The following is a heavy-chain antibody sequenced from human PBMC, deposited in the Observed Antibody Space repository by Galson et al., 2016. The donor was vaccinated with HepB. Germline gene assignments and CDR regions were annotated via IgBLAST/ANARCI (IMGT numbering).Heavy chain of an antibody. CDR2: IYYSGGT. CDR3: ARAGVTGHYWYFDL. CDR1: GGSVSNSNW. D-gene: IGHD2-21*02. V-gene: IGHV4-4*02. J-gene: IGHJ2*01. Sequence: SETLSLTCAVSGGSVSNSNWWSWVRQSPGKGLEWIGEIYYSGGTNYNPSLKSRVTISVDKSSNRFSLKLNSVTAADTAIYYCARAGVTGHYWYFDLWGRGTLITVSS.